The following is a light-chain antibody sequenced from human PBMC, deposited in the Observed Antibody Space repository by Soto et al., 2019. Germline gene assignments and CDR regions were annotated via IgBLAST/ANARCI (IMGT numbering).Light chain of an antibody. CDR1: QTVTGSF. CDR2: GAS. Sequence: IVLTHSPGSLSLSPGDRATLSFSASQTVTGSFLAWYQQKPGQAPRLLISGASNRATDIPDRFSGSGSGTEFTLTISSLQSEDFAVYYCQEYIQWPPGMFGPGTKVDIK. V-gene: IGKV3D-15*01. CDR3: QEYIQWPPGM. J-gene: IGKJ1*01.